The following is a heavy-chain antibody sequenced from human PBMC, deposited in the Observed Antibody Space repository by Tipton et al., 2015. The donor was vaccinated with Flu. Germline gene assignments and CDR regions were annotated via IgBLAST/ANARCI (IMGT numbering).Heavy chain of an antibody. CDR1: GFTFTTYD. J-gene: IGHJ3*02. CDR2: VGIAGDT. D-gene: IGHD3-22*01. Sequence: SLRLSCAASGFTFTTYDIHWVRQGTEKGLEWVAAVGIAGDTYYSGSVKGRFTISRENVKNSVYLQMNSLRIGDTAIYYCVRDSDSTGGALDIWGRGTMVTVSS. CDR3: VRDSDSTGGALDI. V-gene: IGHV3-13*01.